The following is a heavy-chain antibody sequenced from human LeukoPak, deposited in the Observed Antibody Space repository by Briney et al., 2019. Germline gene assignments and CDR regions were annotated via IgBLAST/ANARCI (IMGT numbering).Heavy chain of an antibody. Sequence: ASVKVSCKASGYTFTSYYMHWVRQAPGQGLEWMGIINPSGGSTIYAQKFQGRVTMTRDKSTSTVYLELSSLRSEDTAVYYCARDPEYCSGGSCYSKSFDYWGQGTLVTVSS. CDR2: INPSGGST. J-gene: IGHJ4*02. D-gene: IGHD2-15*01. CDR3: ARDPEYCSGGSCYSKSFDY. V-gene: IGHV1-46*01. CDR1: GYTFTSYY.